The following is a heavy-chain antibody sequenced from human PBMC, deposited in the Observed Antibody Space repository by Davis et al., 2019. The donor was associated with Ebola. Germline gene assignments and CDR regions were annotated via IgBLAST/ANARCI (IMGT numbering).Heavy chain of an antibody. J-gene: IGHJ5*02. Sequence: ASVKVSCKASGYTFTSYAMHWVRQAPGQRLEWMGWISAYNGNTNYAQKLQGRVTMTTDTSTSTAYMELRSLRSDDTAVYYCARSVGSSGYYYGWFDPWGQGTLVTVSS. D-gene: IGHD3-22*01. CDR2: ISAYNGNT. CDR3: ARSVGSSGYYYGWFDP. V-gene: IGHV1-18*01. CDR1: GYTFTSYA.